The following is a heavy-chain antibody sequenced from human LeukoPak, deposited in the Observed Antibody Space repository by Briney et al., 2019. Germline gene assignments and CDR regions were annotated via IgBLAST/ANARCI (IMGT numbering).Heavy chain of an antibody. D-gene: IGHD6-13*01. CDR1: GGSISSYY. V-gene: IGHV4-4*07. J-gene: IGHJ4*02. CDR3: ARQIASAGTAGFDS. Sequence: PSETLSLTCTVSGGSISSYYWSRIRQPAGKGLEWIGRIYSTGSTNYNPSLKSRVTMSVDTSKNQFSLRLRSVTAADTAVYYCARQIASAGTAGFDSWGQGALVTVSS. CDR2: IYSTGST.